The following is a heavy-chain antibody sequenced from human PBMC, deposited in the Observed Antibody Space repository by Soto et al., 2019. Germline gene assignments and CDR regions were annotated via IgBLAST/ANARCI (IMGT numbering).Heavy chain of an antibody. J-gene: IGHJ4*02. D-gene: IGHD4-17*01. CDR2: IIPIFGTA. CDR3: AREGTGLYGGNSAIYFDY. CDR1: GGTFSSYA. V-gene: IGHV1-69*13. Sequence: SVKISCKASGGTFSSYAISWVRQAPGQGLEWMGGIIPIFGTANYAQKFQGRVTITADESTSTAYMELSSLRSEDTAVYYCAREGTGLYGGNSAIYFDYWGQGTLVTVSS.